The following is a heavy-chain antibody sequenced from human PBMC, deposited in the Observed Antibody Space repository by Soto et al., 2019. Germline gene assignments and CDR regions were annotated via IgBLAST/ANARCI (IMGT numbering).Heavy chain of an antibody. CDR1: GGSFSGYY. CDR3: ARGQKKRSSSRVLPTETSWFDP. Sequence: QVQLQQWGAGLLKPSENLSLTCAVYGGSFSGYYWSWIRQPPGKGLEWIWEINHSVSTNYNPSIKSRVTISENTSKNQCSLMLSAVTAADTAVYYCARGQKKRSSSRVLPTETSWFDPCGQGTLVTVSS. CDR2: INHSVST. D-gene: IGHD6-6*01. J-gene: IGHJ5*02. V-gene: IGHV4-34*01.